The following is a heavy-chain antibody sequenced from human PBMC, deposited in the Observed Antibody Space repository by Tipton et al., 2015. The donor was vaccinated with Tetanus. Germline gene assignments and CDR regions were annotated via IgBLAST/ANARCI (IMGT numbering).Heavy chain of an antibody. J-gene: IGHJ4*02. CDR2: IYYSGST. V-gene: IGHV4-31*03. CDR1: GGSISSGGYY. CDR3: AREQARGARGWNYVDY. D-gene: IGHD1-26*01. Sequence: TLSLTCTVSGGSISSGGYYWSWIRQHPGKGLEWIGDIYYSGSTYYNPSLKSRVTISVDTCKNQFSLKLNSVTAADPGVYYCAREQARGARGWNYVDYWGQGTLVTVSS.